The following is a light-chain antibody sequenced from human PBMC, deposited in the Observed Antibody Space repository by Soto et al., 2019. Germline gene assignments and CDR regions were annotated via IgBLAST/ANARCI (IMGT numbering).Light chain of an antibody. V-gene: IGKV1-5*03. CDR2: KAS. CDR3: QQYESFPRT. J-gene: IGKJ1*01. CDR1: QSINNW. Sequence: DIPMTQAPATLSASVGDRVTITCRASQSINNWLAWYQQKPGKAPKLFIFKASTLESGVPPRFSGSGSGTAFTLSISSLQPDDFATYFCQQYESFPRTFGQGTKVEIK.